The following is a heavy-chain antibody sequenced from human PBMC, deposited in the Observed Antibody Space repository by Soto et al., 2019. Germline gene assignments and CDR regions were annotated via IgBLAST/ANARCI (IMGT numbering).Heavy chain of an antibody. Sequence: EVQLVESGGGLVQRGGSLRLSCAASGFSVSNTYMNWVHQAPGKGLEWVSVMYSDGSTYYADSVTGRFTISRHNSKNTLFLQMNSLRPEDTAVYYCARGRGFSYGQYFDYWGQGTLVTVSS. CDR1: GFSVSNTY. V-gene: IGHV3-53*04. CDR2: MYSDGST. D-gene: IGHD5-18*01. CDR3: ARGRGFSYGQYFDY. J-gene: IGHJ4*02.